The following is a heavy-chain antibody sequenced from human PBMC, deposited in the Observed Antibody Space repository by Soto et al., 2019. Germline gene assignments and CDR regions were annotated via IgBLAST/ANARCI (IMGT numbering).Heavy chain of an antibody. Sequence: SVKVACKASGYPFIDYYMHWVRQAPGQGFEWMGRISPRSGGTNYAQKFQGRVTMTWDTSLNTAYMELSSLISEDTAVYYCASKTGYISDWYYFDLWGQGTLVTVSS. CDR3: ASKTGYISDWYYFDL. CDR2: ISPRSGGT. V-gene: IGHV1-2*02. CDR1: GYPFIDYY. J-gene: IGHJ4*02. D-gene: IGHD3-9*01.